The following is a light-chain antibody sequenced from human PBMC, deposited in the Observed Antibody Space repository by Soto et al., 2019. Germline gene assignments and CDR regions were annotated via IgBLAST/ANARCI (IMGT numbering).Light chain of an antibody. CDR2: GAS. CDR1: QNSGSD. V-gene: IGKV3D-15*01. CDR3: QQYNDWFSIT. Sequence: EVVMTQSPATLSASPGERGSLSCRASQNSGSDLGWYQQRPGQAPRLLMYGASTRATGTPARFSGSGSGTDFTLTISSLQSEDFGVYYCQQYNDWFSITFGQGTRLEIK. J-gene: IGKJ5*01.